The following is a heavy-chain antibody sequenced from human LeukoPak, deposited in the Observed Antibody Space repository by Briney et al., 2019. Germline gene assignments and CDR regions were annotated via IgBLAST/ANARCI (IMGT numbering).Heavy chain of an antibody. J-gene: IGHJ3*02. CDR1: GGSICSYY. D-gene: IGHD3-22*01. CDR2: IYYSGST. Sequence: SETLSLTCTVSGGSICSYYWSWLRQPPGKGLEWIGYIYYSGSTNYNPSLKSRVTISVDTSKNQFSLKLSSVTAADTAVYYCARGAYYYDSSGPQDAFDIWGQGTMVTVSS. CDR3: ARGAYYYDSSGPQDAFDI. V-gene: IGHV4-59*01.